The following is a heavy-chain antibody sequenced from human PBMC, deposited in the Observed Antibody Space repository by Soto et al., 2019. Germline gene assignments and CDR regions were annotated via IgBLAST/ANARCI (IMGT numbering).Heavy chain of an antibody. V-gene: IGHV3-23*01. CDR3: AKATRVGAATFIRDY. CDR2: ISGSGGSI. D-gene: IGHD6-13*01. Sequence: EVQLLESGGGLVQPGGSLRLSCAAAGFTFSIYAMSWVRQAPGNGLEWVSGISGSGGSIYYADSVKGRFTISRDNSKNALYLQMNSLRADDTAVYYCAKATRVGAATFIRDYWGQGTLVTVSS. J-gene: IGHJ4*02. CDR1: GFTFSIYA.